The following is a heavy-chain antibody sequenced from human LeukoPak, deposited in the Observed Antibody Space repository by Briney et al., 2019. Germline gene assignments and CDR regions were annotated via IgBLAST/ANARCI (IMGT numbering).Heavy chain of an antibody. V-gene: IGHV3-23*01. J-gene: IGHJ6*02. CDR2: ISGSGGST. Sequence: GGSLRLSCAASGFTFSSYAMSWVRQAPGKGLEWVSAISGSGGSTYYADSVKGRFTISRDNSKNTLYLQMNSLRAEDTAVYYCAKDAYSSSWTDYWYYYGMDVWGQGTTVTVSS. CDR1: GFTFSSYA. CDR3: AKDAYSSSWTDYWYYYGMDV. D-gene: IGHD6-13*01.